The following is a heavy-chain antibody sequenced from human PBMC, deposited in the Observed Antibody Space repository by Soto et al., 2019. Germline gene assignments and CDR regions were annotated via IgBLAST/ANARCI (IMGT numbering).Heavy chain of an antibody. CDR1: GGTFSSYA. J-gene: IGHJ6*02. D-gene: IGHD6-6*01. Sequence: SVKVFCKASGGTFSSYAISWVRHAPGQGLEWMGGIIPIFGTANYAQKFQGRVTITADESTSTAYMELSSLRSEDTAVYYCARAVQLEDYYYYGMDVWGQGTTVTVSS. CDR3: ARAVQLEDYYYYGMDV. V-gene: IGHV1-69*13. CDR2: IIPIFGTA.